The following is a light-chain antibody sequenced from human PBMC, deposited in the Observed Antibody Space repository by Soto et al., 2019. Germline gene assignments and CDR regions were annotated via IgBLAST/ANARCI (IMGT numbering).Light chain of an antibody. CDR1: QSVKSSY. CDR2: DAS. CDR3: QQYASSPQT. J-gene: IGKJ1*01. Sequence: IVLTQSACVLSLSVGERATLSCRASQSVKSSYLAWYQQKPGQAPRLLIYDASTRATGIADRFSASGSGTDFTLTISRLEPEDFAVYSCQQYASSPQTFGQGTKVDI. V-gene: IGKV3-20*01.